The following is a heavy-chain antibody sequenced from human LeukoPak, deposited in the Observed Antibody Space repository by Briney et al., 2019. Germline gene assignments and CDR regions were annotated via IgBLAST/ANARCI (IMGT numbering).Heavy chain of an antibody. V-gene: IGHV1-2*02. CDR2: INPNSGGT. Sequence: GASVTVSFTSSGYTFTFYYMHWVRQAPGQGLEWMGWINPNSGGTNYAQKFQGRVTMTRDTSITTAYMELSRLSSDDTAVYYCARHPGKVTNDWYFDLWGRGTLVTVSS. CDR3: ARHPGKVTNDWYFDL. J-gene: IGHJ2*01. CDR1: GYTFTFYY. D-gene: IGHD4-23*01.